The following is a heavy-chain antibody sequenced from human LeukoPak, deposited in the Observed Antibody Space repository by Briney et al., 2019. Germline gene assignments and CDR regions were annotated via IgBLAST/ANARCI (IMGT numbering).Heavy chain of an antibody. J-gene: IGHJ4*02. D-gene: IGHD6-19*01. CDR1: GGSISSGGYY. Sequence: SETLSLTCTVSGGSISSGGYYWSWIRQPPGKGLEWIGYIYHSGSTYYNPSLKSRVTISVDTSKNQFSLKLSSVTAADTAVYYCARLHYSSEKRDFDYWGQGTLVTVSS. V-gene: IGHV4-30-2*01. CDR3: ARLHYSSEKRDFDY. CDR2: IYHSGST.